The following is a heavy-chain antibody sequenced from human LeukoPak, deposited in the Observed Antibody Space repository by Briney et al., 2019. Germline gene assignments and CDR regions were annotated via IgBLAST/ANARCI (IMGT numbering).Heavy chain of an antibody. CDR2: INHSGST. CDR3: ARGTVTTRYFDL. J-gene: IGHJ2*01. Sequence: SETLSLTCAVYGGSFSGYYWSWIRQPPGKGLEWIGEINHSGSTNYNPSLKSRVTISVDTSKNQFSLRLTSVTAADTAVYSCARGTVTTRYFDLWGRGTLVTVSS. CDR1: GGSFSGYY. V-gene: IGHV4-34*01. D-gene: IGHD4-17*01.